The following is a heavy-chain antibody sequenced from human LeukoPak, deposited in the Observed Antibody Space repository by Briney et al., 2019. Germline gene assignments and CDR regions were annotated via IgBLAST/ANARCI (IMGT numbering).Heavy chain of an antibody. V-gene: IGHV1-8*01. CDR2: MNPNSGNT. J-gene: IGHJ4*02. CDR3: ARVMAPTKKYFDY. D-gene: IGHD5-24*01. CDR1: GYTFTSYG. Sequence: ASVKVSCKASGYTFTSYGINWVRQATGQGLEWMGWMNPNSGNTGYAQKFQGRVTMTRNTSISTAYMELSSLRSEDTAVYYCARVMAPTKKYFDYWGQGTLVTVSS.